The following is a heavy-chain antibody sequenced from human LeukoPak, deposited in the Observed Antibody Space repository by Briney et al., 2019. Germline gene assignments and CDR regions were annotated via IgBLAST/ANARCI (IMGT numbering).Heavy chain of an antibody. Sequence: GASVKVSCKASGGTFSSYAISWVRQAPGQGLEWMGGIISIFGTANYAQKFQGRVTITADESTSTAYMELSSLRSEDTAVYYCARHLLGYCSSTSCDGYYYYYMDVWGKGTTVTVSS. CDR2: IISIFGTA. V-gene: IGHV1-69*13. J-gene: IGHJ6*03. CDR1: GGTFSSYA. CDR3: ARHLLGYCSSTSCDGYYYYYMDV. D-gene: IGHD2-2*01.